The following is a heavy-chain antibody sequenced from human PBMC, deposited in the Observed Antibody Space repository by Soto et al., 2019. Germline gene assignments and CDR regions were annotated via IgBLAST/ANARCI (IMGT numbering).Heavy chain of an antibody. Sequence: PGGSLRLSCAASGFTFSSYAMSWVRQAPGKGLERVSSISGSGHSTYYADSVKGRFAISRDTSKNTLYLQMNSLRAEDTAVYYWAKDRDEATIRRETNNWFDPWGQGTQVTVSS. CDR1: GFTFSSYA. V-gene: IGHV3-23*01. CDR2: ISGSGHST. J-gene: IGHJ5*02. CDR3: AKDRDEATIRRETNNWFDP. D-gene: IGHD5-12*01.